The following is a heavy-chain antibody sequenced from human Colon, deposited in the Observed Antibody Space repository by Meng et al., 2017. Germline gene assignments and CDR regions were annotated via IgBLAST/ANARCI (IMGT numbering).Heavy chain of an antibody. CDR3: STGRFD. CDR1: GFTCSNAW. Sequence: LGGVGGGLVQPGGSLRLSCAGSGFTCSNAWMSWVRQAPGKGLEWVGRIKSKTDGGTADYVAPVKGRFTISRDDSKNTLYLQMNSLKTEDTAMYYCSTGRFDWGQGTLVTVSS. D-gene: IGHD3-16*01. V-gene: IGHV3-15*01. CDR2: IKSKTDGGTA. J-gene: IGHJ4*02.